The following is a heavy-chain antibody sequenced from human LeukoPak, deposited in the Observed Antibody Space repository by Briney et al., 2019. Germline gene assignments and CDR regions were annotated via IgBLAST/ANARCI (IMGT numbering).Heavy chain of an antibody. CDR3: ASINYDILTGYQTGNFDY. D-gene: IGHD3-9*01. CDR2: IYYSGST. V-gene: IGHV4-30-4*08. Sequence: PSETLSLTCTVSGGSISSGDYYWSWIRQPPGKSLEWSGYIYYSGSTYYNPSLKSRVTISVDTSKNQFSLKLSSVTAADTAVYYCASINYDILTGYQTGNFDYWGQGTLVTVSS. J-gene: IGHJ4*02. CDR1: GGSISSGDYY.